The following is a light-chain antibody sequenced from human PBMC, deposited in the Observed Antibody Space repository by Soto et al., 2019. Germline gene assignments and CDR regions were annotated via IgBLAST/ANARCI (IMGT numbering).Light chain of an antibody. CDR3: QQYGSSPLT. V-gene: IGKV3-20*01. CDR2: DAS. Sequence: ETVLTQSPGTLSLSPGERASLSCRASQSISGRYLAWYQQKPGQAPRLLIYDASSRATGIPDRFSGSGSGTDFILTISRLEPEDFAVSYCQQYGSSPLTFGGGTKVEIK. CDR1: QSISGRY. J-gene: IGKJ4*01.